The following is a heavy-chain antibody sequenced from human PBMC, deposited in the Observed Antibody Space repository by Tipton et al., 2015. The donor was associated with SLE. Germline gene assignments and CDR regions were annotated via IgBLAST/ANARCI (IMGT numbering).Heavy chain of an antibody. J-gene: IGHJ4*02. V-gene: IGHV3-21*01. CDR3: AKDRGWPYYFDH. D-gene: IGHD3-10*01. CDR1: GFTFSSYS. CDR2: ISSSSSYI. Sequence: SLRLSCAASGFTFSSYSMNWVRQAPGKGLEWVSSISSSSSYIYYADSLKGRFTISRDNSNNTLYLQMNSLRPDDTAVYYCAKDRGWPYYFDHWGQGTLVTVSS.